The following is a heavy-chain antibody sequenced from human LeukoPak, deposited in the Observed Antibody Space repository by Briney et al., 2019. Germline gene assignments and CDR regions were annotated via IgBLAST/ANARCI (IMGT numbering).Heavy chain of an antibody. V-gene: IGHV1-2*02. CDR3: AKDYGAFCFDS. Sequence: ASVKVSCKASGYAFTGYYMHWVRQAPGQGLEWMGWTIPDSGDTNYAQKFQGRVTMTRDTSISTAYMELSGLRSDDTALYYCAKDYGAFCFDSWGQGTLVTVSS. CDR1: GYAFTGYY. D-gene: IGHD4-17*01. CDR2: TIPDSGDT. J-gene: IGHJ4*02.